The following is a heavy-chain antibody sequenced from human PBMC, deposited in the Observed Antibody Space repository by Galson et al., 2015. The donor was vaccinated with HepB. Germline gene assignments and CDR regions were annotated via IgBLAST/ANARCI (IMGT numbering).Heavy chain of an antibody. CDR3: ARDTLSGPIDY. CDR1: GFTFSDYY. V-gene: IGHV3-11*06. D-gene: IGHD5-12*01. Sequence: SLRLSCAASGFTFSDYYMSWIRQAPGKGLECVAYISGSTSYRNYADSVKGRSTISRDNAKNSLYLQMNSLRAEDTAVYYCARDTLSGPIDYWGQGTLVTVSS. J-gene: IGHJ4*02. CDR2: ISGSTSYR.